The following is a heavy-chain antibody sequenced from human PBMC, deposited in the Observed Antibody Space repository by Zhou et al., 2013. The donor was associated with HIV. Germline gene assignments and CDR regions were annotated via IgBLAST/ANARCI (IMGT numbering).Heavy chain of an antibody. CDR2: ISPYYGNT. J-gene: IGHJ1*01. CDR1: GYTFSGFG. CDR3: VTERQLEKPLEKLPLLF. Sequence: QVQLVQSAAEVKKPGASVKVSCKASGYTFSGFGITWVRQAPGQGLEWMGWISPYYGNTNSAQKFRGRLAMSTDTSTSTAYMELRSLRSDDTAIYYCVTERQLEKPLEKLPLLFGVQGSIVTVSS. V-gene: IGHV1-18*01. D-gene: IGHD1-7*01.